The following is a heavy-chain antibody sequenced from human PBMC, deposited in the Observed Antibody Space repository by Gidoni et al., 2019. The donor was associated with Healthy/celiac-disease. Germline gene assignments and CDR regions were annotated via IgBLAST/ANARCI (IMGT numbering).Heavy chain of an antibody. CDR2: IIPICGTA. CDR1: GGTFSSYA. Sequence: QVQLVQSGAEVKKPGSSVKVSCKASGGTFSSYAISWVRQAPGQGLEWMGGIIPICGTANYAQKFQGRVTITADESTSTAYMELSSLRSEDTAVYYCASVQQLVRYYYYYMDVWGKGTTVTVSS. D-gene: IGHD6-13*01. J-gene: IGHJ6*03. V-gene: IGHV1-69*01. CDR3: ASVQQLVRYYYYYMDV.